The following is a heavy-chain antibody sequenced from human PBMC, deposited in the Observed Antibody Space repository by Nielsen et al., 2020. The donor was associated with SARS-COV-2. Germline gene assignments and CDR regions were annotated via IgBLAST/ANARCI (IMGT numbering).Heavy chain of an antibody. V-gene: IGHV3-11*06. CDR3: AREPEGSGSYFSPHYYYYMDV. D-gene: IGHD1-26*01. CDR1: GFTFSDYY. J-gene: IGHJ6*03. Sequence: GESLKISCAASGFTFSDYYMSWIRQAPGKGLEWVSYISSSSSYTNYADSVKGRFTISRDNAKNSLYLQMNSLRAEDTAVYYCAREPEGSGSYFSPHYYYYMDVWGKGTTVTVSS. CDR2: ISSSSSYT.